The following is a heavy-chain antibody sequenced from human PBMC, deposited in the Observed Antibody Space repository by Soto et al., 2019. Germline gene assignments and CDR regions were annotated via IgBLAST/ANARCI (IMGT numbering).Heavy chain of an antibody. V-gene: IGHV1-69*13. CDR3: ARRMDAGGYFDSSNYLAY. Sequence: GASVKVSCKASGGTFSSYAISWVRQAPGQGLEWMGGIIPIFGTANYAQKFQGRVTITADESTSTAYMELSSLRSEDTAVYYCARRMDAGGYFDSSNYLAYWGLGTLVTVSS. CDR2: IIPIFGTA. J-gene: IGHJ4*02. CDR1: GGTFSSYA. D-gene: IGHD3-22*01.